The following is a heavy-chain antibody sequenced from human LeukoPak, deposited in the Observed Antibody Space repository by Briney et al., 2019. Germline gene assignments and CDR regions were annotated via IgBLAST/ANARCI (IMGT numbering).Heavy chain of an antibody. CDR1: GGSISSYY. V-gene: IGHV4-59*01. CDR3: ARDQGCSSTSCYDWFDP. CDR2: IYYSGST. J-gene: IGHJ5*02. D-gene: IGHD2-2*01. Sequence: PSETLSLNCTVSGGSISSYYWSWIRQPPGKGLEWIGYIYYSGSTNYNPSLKSRVTISVDTSKNQFSLKLSSVTAADTAVYYCARDQGCSSTSCYDWFDPWGQGTLVTVSS.